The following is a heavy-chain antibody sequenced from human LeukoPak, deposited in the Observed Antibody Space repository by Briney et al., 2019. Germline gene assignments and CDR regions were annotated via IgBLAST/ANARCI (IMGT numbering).Heavy chain of an antibody. D-gene: IGHD4-23*01. CDR2: ISSNGGST. V-gene: IGHV3-64*01. CDR1: GFSLSSYA. CDR3: ARDRWGYPNYLDY. J-gene: IGHJ4*02. Sequence: GALRISCPASGFSLSSYATHWVRHAQEKGLEYVSAISSNGGSTYYANSVKGRFTISRDNSKNTVYLQMGSLRPEDMAVYYCARDRWGYPNYLDYWGQGTLVTVSS.